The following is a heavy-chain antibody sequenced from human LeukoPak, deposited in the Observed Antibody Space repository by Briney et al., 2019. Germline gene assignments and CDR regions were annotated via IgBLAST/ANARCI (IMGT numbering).Heavy chain of an antibody. V-gene: IGHV3-49*03. CDR3: SRNYYDSSGYYHEGGDYHFDY. D-gene: IGHD3-22*01. Sequence: GGSLRLSCTASGFTFGDYAMSWFRQAPGKGLEWVGFIRSKAYGGTTEYAASVKGRFTISRDDSKSIAYLQMNSLKTEDTAVYYCSRNYYDSSGYYHEGGDYHFDYWGQGTLVTVSS. CDR2: IRSKAYGGTT. CDR1: GFTFGDYA. J-gene: IGHJ4*02.